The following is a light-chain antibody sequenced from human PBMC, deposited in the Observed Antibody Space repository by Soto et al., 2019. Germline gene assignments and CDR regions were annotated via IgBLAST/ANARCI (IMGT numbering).Light chain of an antibody. CDR2: GAS. J-gene: IGKJ2*01. CDR1: RHVYINA. V-gene: IGKV3-15*01. CDR3: QQYNNRPPDT. Sequence: VVLTQSPATLSLSPGEPATLSCRASRHVYINALAWYQQKPGQAPRLLIYGASTRAAGIPARFSGSGSGTEFSLTISSLQSEDFAVYYCQQYNNRPPDTFGQGTKLEIK.